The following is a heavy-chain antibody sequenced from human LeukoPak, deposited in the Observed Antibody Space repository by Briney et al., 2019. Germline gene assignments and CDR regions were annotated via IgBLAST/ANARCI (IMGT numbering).Heavy chain of an antibody. CDR3: GVFWSGFYTY. CDR1: GFPFNTYA. D-gene: IGHD3-3*01. CDR2: ITDSGGST. J-gene: IGHJ4*02. Sequence: GGSLRLSCVASGFPFNTYAMTWVRQAPGKGLEWISAITDSGGSTYYADSAKGRFTISRDNSKNTLYLQMNSLRAEDTAVYYCGVFWSGFYTYWGQGTLVTVSS. V-gene: IGHV3-23*01.